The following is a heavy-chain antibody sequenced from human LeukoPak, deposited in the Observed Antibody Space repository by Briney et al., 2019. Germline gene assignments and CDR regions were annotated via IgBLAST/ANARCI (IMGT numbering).Heavy chain of an antibody. Sequence: SETLSLTCTVSGGSISSSSYYWGWIRQPPGKGLEWIGSIYYSGSTYYNPSLEGRVTISVDTSKNQFSLKLSSVTAADTAVYYCARLSTMVRGVPAGRFDPWGQGTLVTVSS. V-gene: IGHV4-39*01. CDR1: GGSISSSSYY. CDR2: IYYSGST. CDR3: ARLSTMVRGVPAGRFDP. D-gene: IGHD3-10*01. J-gene: IGHJ5*02.